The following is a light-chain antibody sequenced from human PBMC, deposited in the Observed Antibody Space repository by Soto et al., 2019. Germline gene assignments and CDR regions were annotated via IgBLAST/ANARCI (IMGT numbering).Light chain of an antibody. CDR3: QQYNSWPGT. Sequence: EIVMTQSPATLSVSPGERATLSCRASQSVSSDLAWYQQKPGQAPRLLIYGASTRATGIPARFSGSGSGTDFTLTISSLQSQDFAVYYCQQYNSWPGTFGQGTEVEIK. CDR1: QSVSSD. CDR2: GAS. J-gene: IGKJ1*01. V-gene: IGKV3D-15*01.